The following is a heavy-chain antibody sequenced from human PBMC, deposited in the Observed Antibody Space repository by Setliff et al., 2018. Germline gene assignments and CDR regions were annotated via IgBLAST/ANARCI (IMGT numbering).Heavy chain of an antibody. V-gene: IGHV4-61*09. J-gene: IGHJ4*02. Sequence: SETLSLTCTVSDGSLYSGNYYWTWIRQPAGKALEWIGHIHGTEGTHFNPSLESRVTISRDKSPNQFSLMLRSVTAADTALYYCARGYYNGRGYYYLPCSFDSWGRGIVVTVSS. CDR1: DGSLYSGNYY. CDR3: ARGYYNGRGYYYLPCSFDS. D-gene: IGHD3-10*01. CDR2: IHGTEGT.